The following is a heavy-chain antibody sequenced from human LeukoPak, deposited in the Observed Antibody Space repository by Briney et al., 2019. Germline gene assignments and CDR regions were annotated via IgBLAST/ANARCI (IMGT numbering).Heavy chain of an antibody. J-gene: IGHJ6*02. CDR2: FDPEDGET. D-gene: IGHD2-21*02. CDR1: GYTLTELS. V-gene: IGHV1-24*01. Sequence: ASVKVSCKVSGYTLTELSMHWVRQAPGKGLEWMGGFDPEDGETIYAQKFQGRVTMTEDTSTDTAYMELSSLRSEDTAVYYCATRTVVTAKVPPTYYYYGMDVWGQGTTVTVSS. CDR3: ATRTVVTAKVPPTYYYYGMDV.